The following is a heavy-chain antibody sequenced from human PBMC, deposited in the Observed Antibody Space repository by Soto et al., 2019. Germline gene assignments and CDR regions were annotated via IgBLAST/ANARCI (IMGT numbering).Heavy chain of an antibody. CDR2: INPSGGST. CDR1: GYTFSSFF. V-gene: IGHV1-46*01. J-gene: IGHJ4*02. D-gene: IGHD6-13*01. CDR3: ARESQAAGLPFDY. Sequence: QVQLVQSGAEVKKPGASLTVSCETSGYTFSSFFMHWVRQAPGQGLEWMGIINPSGGSTNYAQKYQSGVTMTRDTSTSTDYMQLSSLRSEDTAVDYCARESQAAGLPFDYWGQGTLVTVSS.